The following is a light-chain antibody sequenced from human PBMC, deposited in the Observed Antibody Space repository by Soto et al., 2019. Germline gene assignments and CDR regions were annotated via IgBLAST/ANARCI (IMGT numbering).Light chain of an antibody. J-gene: IGLJ1*01. V-gene: IGLV2-23*01. Sequence: QSALTQPASVSGSPGQSITISCTGTRSDVGSSNTVSWYQHNPGQAPRLIIYEGTERPSGISDRFSGSKSGNTVSLTISGLQAEDEADYYCCSKGSSSTYVLGTGTQLTVL. CDR1: RSDVGSSNT. CDR3: CSKGSSSTYV. CDR2: EGT.